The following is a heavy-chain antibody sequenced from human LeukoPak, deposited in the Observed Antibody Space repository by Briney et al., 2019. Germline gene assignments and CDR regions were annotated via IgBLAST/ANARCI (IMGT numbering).Heavy chain of an antibody. CDR2: INPSGGST. D-gene: IGHD2-15*01. V-gene: IGHV1-46*01. CDR3: AREKVEGANWFDP. Sequence: GASVKVSCKASGYTFTNYYMHWVRQAPGQGLEWMGIINPSGGSTRYAQKFQGRVTMTRDTSISTVYMELSRLRSDDTAVYYCAREKVEGANWFDPWGQGTLVTVFS. CDR1: GYTFTNYY. J-gene: IGHJ5*02.